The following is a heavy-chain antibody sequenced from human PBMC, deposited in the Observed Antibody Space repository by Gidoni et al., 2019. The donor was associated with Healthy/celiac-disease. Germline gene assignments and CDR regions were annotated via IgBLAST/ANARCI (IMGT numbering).Heavy chain of an antibody. CDR2: ISAYNGNT. CDR3: ARTYSSGCFDY. J-gene: IGHJ4*02. D-gene: IGHD6-19*01. CDR1: GYTFTSYG. V-gene: IGHV1-18*01. Sequence: HVQLVQSGAEVKKPGASVTVSCKASGYTFTSYGISWVRQAPGQGLEWMGWISAYNGNTNYAQKLKGRVTLTTDTSTSTAYMELRSMRSDDTAVYYCARTYSSGCFDYWGQGTLVTVSS.